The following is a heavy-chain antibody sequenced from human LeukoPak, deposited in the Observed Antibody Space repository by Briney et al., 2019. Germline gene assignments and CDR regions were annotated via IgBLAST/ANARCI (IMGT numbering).Heavy chain of an antibody. D-gene: IGHD3-22*01. Sequence: PSETLSLTCAVSGGSISSSNWWSWVRQPPGKGLEWIGEIYHSGSTNYNPSLKSRVTISVDKSKNQFSLKLSSVTAADTAVYYCASLPEGLSNGYYLNYWGQGTLVTVSS. CDR1: GGSISSSNW. CDR2: IYHSGST. CDR3: ASLPEGLSNGYYLNY. V-gene: IGHV4-4*02. J-gene: IGHJ4*02.